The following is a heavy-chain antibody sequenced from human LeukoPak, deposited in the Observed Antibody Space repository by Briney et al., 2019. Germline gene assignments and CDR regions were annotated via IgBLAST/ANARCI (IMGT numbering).Heavy chain of an antibody. Sequence: PGGSLRLSCAASGFTFSDYYMSWIRQAPGKGLEWVSYISSSGSTIYYADSVKGRFTISRDNAKNSLYLQMNSLRAEDTAVYYCARALYYDFWSGYRDDAFDIWGQGTMVTVSS. CDR3: ARALYYDFWSGYRDDAFDI. J-gene: IGHJ3*02. D-gene: IGHD3-3*01. CDR1: GFTFSDYY. V-gene: IGHV3-11*04. CDR2: ISSSGSTI.